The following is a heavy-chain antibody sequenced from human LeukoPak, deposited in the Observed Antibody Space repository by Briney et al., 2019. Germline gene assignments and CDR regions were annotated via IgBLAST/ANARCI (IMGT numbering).Heavy chain of an antibody. CDR2: INPSGGST. CDR3: AALIAAAGPGYGMDV. Sequence: ASVKVSCKASGYTFTSYYMHWVRQAPGQGLEWMGIINPSGGSTSYAQKFQGRVTMTRDTSISTAYMELSRLRSDDTAVYYCAALIAAAGPGYGMDVWGQGTTVTVSS. D-gene: IGHD6-13*01. V-gene: IGHV1-46*01. J-gene: IGHJ6*02. CDR1: GYTFTSYY.